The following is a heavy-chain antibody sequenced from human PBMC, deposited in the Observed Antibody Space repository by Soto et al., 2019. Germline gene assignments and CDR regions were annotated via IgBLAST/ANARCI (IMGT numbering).Heavy chain of an antibody. Sequence: QVQLVESGGGVVQPGRSLSLSCAASGFTFSSYGMHWVRQAPGKGLEWVAVIWYVGSNKYYADSVKGRFTISRDNSKNTLYLQMNSLRAEDTAVYYCARVGGSYYFDYWGQGTLVTVSS. V-gene: IGHV3-33*01. CDR2: IWYVGSNK. J-gene: IGHJ4*02. CDR3: ARVGGSYYFDY. D-gene: IGHD1-26*01. CDR1: GFTFSSYG.